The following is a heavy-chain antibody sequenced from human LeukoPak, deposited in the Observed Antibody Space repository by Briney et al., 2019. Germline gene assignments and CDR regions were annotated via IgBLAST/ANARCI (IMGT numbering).Heavy chain of an antibody. V-gene: IGHV3-48*03. Sequence: GGSLRLSCAASGFTFSNYEMSWVRQAPGKGLEWVSYISRSGSSIYYADSVKGRFTISRDSAKNSLYLQMNTLRAEDTAVYYCARGGRSTVGGYWGQGTLVTVSS. CDR2: ISRSGSSI. J-gene: IGHJ4*02. D-gene: IGHD4-23*01. CDR3: ARGGRSTVGGY. CDR1: GFTFSNYE.